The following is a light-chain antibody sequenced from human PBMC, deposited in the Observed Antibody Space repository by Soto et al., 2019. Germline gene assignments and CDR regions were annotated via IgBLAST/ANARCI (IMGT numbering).Light chain of an antibody. CDR2: DAS. Sequence: DLQMTQSPSSLSASVGDRVTITCQASQDISNYLNWYQQKPGKAPKILIYDASNLKTGVPSRFSGSGSGTDFTFTISSLQPEDIATYYCQQYDNRPPVFTFGPGTKVDIK. J-gene: IGKJ3*01. V-gene: IGKV1-33*01. CDR3: QQYDNRPPVFT. CDR1: QDISNY.